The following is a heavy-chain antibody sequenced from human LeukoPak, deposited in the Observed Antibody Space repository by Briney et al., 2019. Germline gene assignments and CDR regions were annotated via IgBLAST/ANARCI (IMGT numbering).Heavy chain of an antibody. CDR1: GGSFSGYY. J-gene: IGHJ5*02. CDR2: INHSGST. Sequence: SETLSLTCAVYGGSFSGYYWSWIRQPPGKGLEWIGEINHSGSTNYNPSLKSRVTISVDTSKNQFSLKLSSVTAADTAVYYCARGLYDFWSGYYIAWFDPWGQGTLVTDSS. V-gene: IGHV4-34*01. CDR3: ARGLYDFWSGYYIAWFDP. D-gene: IGHD3-3*01.